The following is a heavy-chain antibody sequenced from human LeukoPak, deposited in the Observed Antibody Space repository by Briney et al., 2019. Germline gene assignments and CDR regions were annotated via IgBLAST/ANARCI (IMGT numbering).Heavy chain of an antibody. J-gene: IGHJ4*02. CDR3: ARGRSAFPGNFDY. D-gene: IGHD3-10*01. CDR1: GGSISSYY. V-gene: IGHV4-59*01. CDR2: IYYSGST. Sequence: SETLSLTCTVSGGSISSYYWSWIRQPPGEGLEWTGYIYYSGSTNYNPSLESRVTISVDTSKNQFSLKLTSVTSADTAVYYCARGRSAFPGNFDYWGQGTLVTVSS.